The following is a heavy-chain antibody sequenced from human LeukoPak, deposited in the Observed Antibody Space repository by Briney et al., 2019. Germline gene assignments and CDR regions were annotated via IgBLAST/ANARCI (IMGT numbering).Heavy chain of an antibody. CDR2: ISSSGSTM. Sequence: GGSLRLSCAASGFTFSSYAMSWVRQAPGKGLEWVSYISSSGSTMYYADSVKGRFTISRDNAKNSLYLQMISLRAEDTAVYFCARGHYSYDYNYDYNFWGQGTLVTVSS. CDR1: GFTFSSYA. V-gene: IGHV3-48*03. D-gene: IGHD5-18*01. J-gene: IGHJ4*02. CDR3: ARGHYSYDYNYDYNF.